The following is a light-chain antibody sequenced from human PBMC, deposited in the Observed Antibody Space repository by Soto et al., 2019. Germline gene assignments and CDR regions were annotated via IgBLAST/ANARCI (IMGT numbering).Light chain of an antibody. V-gene: IGLV2-14*01. J-gene: IGLJ1*01. CDR3: SAFATSRAYV. CDR2: EVS. Sequence: QSVLTQPASVSGSPGQSITISCTGTSSDVGAYNYVSWYQQQSGKAPKLLIHEVSSRPAGVSDRFSGSKSGNTASLTISGLQAEDEADYYCSAFATSRAYVFGIGTKVTVL. CDR1: SSDVGAYNY.